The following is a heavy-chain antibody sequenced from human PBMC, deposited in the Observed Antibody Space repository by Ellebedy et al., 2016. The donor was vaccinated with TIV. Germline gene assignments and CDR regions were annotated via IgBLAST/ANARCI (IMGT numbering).Heavy chain of an antibody. V-gene: IGHV1-2*02. CDR2: INPDSGGT. D-gene: IGHD1-1*01. CDR1: GYTFTANY. Sequence: ASVKVSCKASGYTFTANYVHWVRQAPGQSLEWMGWINPDSGGTNFAQNFQGRVSMTRDASINTVYMQLTRLQSDDTAVYYCARVRRGSSGMDVWGQGTMVTVSS. J-gene: IGHJ6*02. CDR3: ARVRRGSSGMDV.